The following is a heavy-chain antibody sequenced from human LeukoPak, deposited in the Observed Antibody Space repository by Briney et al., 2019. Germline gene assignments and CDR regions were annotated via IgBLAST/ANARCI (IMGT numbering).Heavy chain of an antibody. CDR2: IIPIFGTA. CDR1: GGTCSSYA. J-gene: IGHJ5*02. CDR3: ARAKTEWELREFNWFDP. Sequence: SVKVSCKASGGTCSSYAISWVRQAPGQGLEWMGRIIPIFGTAKYAQKFQGRVTITTDESTSTAYMELSSLRSEDTAVYYCARAKTEWELREFNWFDPWGQGTLVTVSS. D-gene: IGHD1-26*01. V-gene: IGHV1-69*05.